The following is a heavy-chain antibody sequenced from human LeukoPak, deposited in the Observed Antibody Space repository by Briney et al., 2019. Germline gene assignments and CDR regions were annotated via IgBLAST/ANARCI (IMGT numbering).Heavy chain of an antibody. CDR2: ISYDGSNK. V-gene: IGHV3-30*01. Sequence: GGSLRLSCAASGFTFSSYAMHWVRQAPGKGLEWVAVISYDGSNKYYADSVKGRFTVSRDNSKNTLYLQMNSLRAEDTAVYYCARSSFFWIVQGYWGQGTLVTVSS. D-gene: IGHD2/OR15-2a*01. CDR1: GFTFSSYA. J-gene: IGHJ4*02. CDR3: ARSSFFWIVQGY.